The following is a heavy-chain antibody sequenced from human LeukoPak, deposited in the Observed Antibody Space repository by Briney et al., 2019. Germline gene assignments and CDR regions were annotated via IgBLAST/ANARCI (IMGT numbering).Heavy chain of an antibody. Sequence: GGSLRLSCAASGFTFSSYGMHWVREAPGKGLEWGAFIRYDGSNKYYADSVKGRFTIPRDNSKNTLYLQMNSLRAEDTAVYYCAKAKRSSSWYLFDHWGEGTLVTVSS. CDR1: GFTFSSYG. CDR2: IRYDGSNK. V-gene: IGHV3-30*02. CDR3: AKAKRSSSWYLFDH. J-gene: IGHJ4*02. D-gene: IGHD6-13*01.